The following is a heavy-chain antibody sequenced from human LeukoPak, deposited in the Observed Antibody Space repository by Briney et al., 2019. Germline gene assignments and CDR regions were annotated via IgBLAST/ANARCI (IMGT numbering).Heavy chain of an antibody. CDR3: ATTTYAYGSGVYGFDI. V-gene: IGHV5-51*01. J-gene: IGHJ3*02. D-gene: IGHD3-10*01. CDR1: GFTFTSYW. Sequence: QPGGSLRLSCAASGFTFTSYWIGWVRQMPGKGLEWMGIIYLGDSDTRYSPSFQGQVTISADKSMSTAYLQWSSLEASDAAMYYCATTTYAYGSGVYGFDIWGQGTMVTVSS. CDR2: IYLGDSDT.